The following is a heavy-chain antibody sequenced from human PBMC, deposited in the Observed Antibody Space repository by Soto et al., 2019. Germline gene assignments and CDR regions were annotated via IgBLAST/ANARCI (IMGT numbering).Heavy chain of an antibody. CDR1: GFIFSDYT. Sequence: EVQLVESGGESVQPGGSLRLSCAASGFIFSDYTMTWVRQAPGRGLEFVSHISSSGGAIFYAESVKGRFTVSRDNAKNSLYLQMNSLRDEDTAVYFCARDHGGSTWFVGVYYFFGMDVWGQGTAVTVSS. V-gene: IGHV3-48*02. D-gene: IGHD6-13*01. CDR2: ISSSGGAI. CDR3: ARDHGGSTWFVGVYYFFGMDV. J-gene: IGHJ6*02.